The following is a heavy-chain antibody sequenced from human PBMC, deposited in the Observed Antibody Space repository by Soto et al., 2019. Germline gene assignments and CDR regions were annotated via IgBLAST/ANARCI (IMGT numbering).Heavy chain of an antibody. J-gene: IGHJ6*02. D-gene: IGHD2-8*02. Sequence: EVQLVQSGAEVKKPGESLKISCKASGYSFTSYWIGWVRQMPGKGLEWMGIISPDDTDIRYNPSFQGQVTISVDKSISTAYLQWSSLNASDTAMYYCARQPQGVASTTGYGMDVWGQGTTVTVSS. CDR3: ARQPQGVASTTGYGMDV. CDR2: ISPDDTDI. CDR1: GYSFTSYW. V-gene: IGHV5-51*01.